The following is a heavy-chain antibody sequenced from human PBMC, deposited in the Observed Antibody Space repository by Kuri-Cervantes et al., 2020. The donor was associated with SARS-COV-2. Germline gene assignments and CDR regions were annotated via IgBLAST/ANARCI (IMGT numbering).Heavy chain of an antibody. CDR3: AKQYSGYFYTPCLD. V-gene: IGHV3-30*02. CDR1: GFTFSSYV. CDR2: IWYDGGNK. D-gene: IGHD1-26*01. Sequence: LSLTCAASGFTFSSYVMHWVRQAPGKGLDWVALIWYDGGNKYYVDSVEGRLTISRDNSKNTLYLQMNSLRAEDSAVYYCAKQYSGYFYTPCLDWGQGTLVTVSS. J-gene: IGHJ4*02.